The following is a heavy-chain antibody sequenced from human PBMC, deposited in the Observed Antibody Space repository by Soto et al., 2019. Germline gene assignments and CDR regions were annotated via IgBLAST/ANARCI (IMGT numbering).Heavy chain of an antibody. V-gene: IGHV4-39*01. J-gene: IGHJ5*02. CDR1: GGSISSSSYY. D-gene: IGHD2-15*01. CDR3: AIALYCSGGSCSLDP. CDR2: IYYSGYT. Sequence: SETLSLTCTVSGGSISSSSYYWGWIRQPPGKGLEWIGSIYYSGYTYYNPSLKSRVTISVDTSKNQFSLKLSSVTAADTAVYYCAIALYCSGGSCSLDPWGQGTLVTVSS.